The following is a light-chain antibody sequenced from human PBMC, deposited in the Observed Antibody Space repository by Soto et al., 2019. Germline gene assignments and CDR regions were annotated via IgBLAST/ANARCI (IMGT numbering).Light chain of an antibody. CDR1: QSVSSN. V-gene: IGKV3-15*01. CDR2: GAS. J-gene: IGKJ3*01. CDR3: QQYNNWPFT. Sequence: EIVMTQSPATLSVSPGERATLSCRASQSVSSNLAWYQQKPGQAPRLLMFGASTRATGIPARFSGSGSGTEFTLTISSLQSEDFAVYYCQQYNNWPFTFSPGTKVDTK.